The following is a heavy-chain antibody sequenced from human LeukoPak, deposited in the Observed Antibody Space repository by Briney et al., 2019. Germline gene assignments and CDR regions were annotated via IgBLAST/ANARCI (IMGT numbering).Heavy chain of an antibody. CDR3: AKGREHIVATITSDY. J-gene: IGHJ4*02. CDR1: GFTFSSYA. V-gene: IGHV3-23*01. D-gene: IGHD5-12*01. CDR2: ISGSGGST. Sequence: GGSLRLSCAASGFTFSSYAMSWVRQAPGKGLEWVSAISGSGGSTYYADSVKGRFTISRDNSKNTLYLQMNSLRAEDTAVYYCAKGREHIVATITSDYWGQGTLVTVSS.